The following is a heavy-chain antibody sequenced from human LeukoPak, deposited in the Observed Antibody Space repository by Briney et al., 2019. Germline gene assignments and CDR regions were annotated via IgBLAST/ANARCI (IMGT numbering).Heavy chain of an antibody. CDR1: GFTLSSYE. J-gene: IGHJ4*02. CDR3: ARDVAVAGDFDY. Sequence: GGSLRLSCTVSGFTLSSYEMSWIRQAPGRGLEWVSSIDYSGGSSYYADSVKGRFTISRDNAKNSLYLQMNSLRAEDTAVYYCARDVAVAGDFDYWGQGTLVTVSS. D-gene: IGHD6-19*01. CDR2: IDYSGGSS. V-gene: IGHV3-21*01.